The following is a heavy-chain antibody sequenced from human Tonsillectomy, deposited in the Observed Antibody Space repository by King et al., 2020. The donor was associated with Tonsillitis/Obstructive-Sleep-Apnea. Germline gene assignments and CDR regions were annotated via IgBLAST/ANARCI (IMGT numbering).Heavy chain of an antibody. Sequence: QLQESGPGLVKPSETLSLTCTVSGGSVSSGSYYWSWIRQPPGKGLEWIGYIYYSGSTNYIPSLKSRGTISVDTSKNQFSLKLRSVTAADTAVYYCTRDFCSSTSCYSEYWGQGTLVTVSS. CDR1: GGSVSSGSYY. V-gene: IGHV4-61*01. CDR3: TRDFCSSTSCYSEY. J-gene: IGHJ4*02. CDR2: IYYSGST. D-gene: IGHD2-2*02.